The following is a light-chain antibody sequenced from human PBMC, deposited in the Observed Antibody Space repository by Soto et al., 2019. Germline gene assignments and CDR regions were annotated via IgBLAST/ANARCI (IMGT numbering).Light chain of an antibody. CDR1: QSVSSN. Sequence: EMVMTQSPATLSLSQFERSTLSCRASQSVSSNLAWYQVNPGQAPRLLIYGASARATGIPARFSGSGSGTEFTLTINRLEPADFAVYFCQQYSSSQGWTFGQGTKVDI. J-gene: IGKJ1*01. V-gene: IGKV3-15*01. CDR2: GAS. CDR3: QQYSSSQGWT.